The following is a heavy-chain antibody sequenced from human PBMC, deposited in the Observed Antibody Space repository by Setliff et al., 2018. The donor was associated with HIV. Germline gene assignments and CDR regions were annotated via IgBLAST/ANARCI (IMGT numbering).Heavy chain of an antibody. CDR1: GDSITGHY. J-gene: IGHJ6*03. V-gene: IGHV4-59*11. Sequence: ETLSLTCTVSGDSITGHYWNWIRQPPGKGLEWIGYIFYTGSTNYNPSLKSRVTISVDTSKKQFFLKLSSVTAADTAVYYCVRGYCSSTTCYDDYYYMDVWGKGSTVTAP. D-gene: IGHD2-2*01. CDR3: VRGYCSSTTCYDDYYYMDV. CDR2: IFYTGST.